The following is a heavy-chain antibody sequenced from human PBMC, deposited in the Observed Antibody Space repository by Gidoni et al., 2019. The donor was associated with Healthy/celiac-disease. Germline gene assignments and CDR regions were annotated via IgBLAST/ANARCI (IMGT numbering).Heavy chain of an antibody. CDR3: ARDSPTSGWPDY. CDR2: ISSSSSYI. V-gene: IGHV3-21*01. Sequence: EVQLVESGGGLVKPGGSLRLSCAASGFTFSSYSMNWVRQAPGKGLEWVSSISSSSSYIYYADSVKGRFTISRDNAKNSLYLQMNSLRAEDTAVYYCARDSPTSGWPDYWGQGTLVTVSS. CDR1: GFTFSSYS. D-gene: IGHD6-19*01. J-gene: IGHJ4*02.